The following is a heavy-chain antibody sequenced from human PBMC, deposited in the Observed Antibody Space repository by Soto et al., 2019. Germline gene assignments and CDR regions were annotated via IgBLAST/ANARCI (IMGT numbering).Heavy chain of an antibody. J-gene: IGHJ6*02. CDR1: GYIFVNYG. D-gene: IGHD5-12*01. CDR2: ISPYSGNT. CDR3: AMVDNCVTPTPQDV. Sequence: QVQLVQSGDEVRKPGSSVKVSCKASGYIFVNYGIAWVRQAPGQGLEWMGWISPYSGNTHYAGKVQGRLTMTTDTSTRTVYMALGSLTSDDTAVYYCAMVDNCVTPTPQDVWGQGTTVTVS. V-gene: IGHV1-18*01.